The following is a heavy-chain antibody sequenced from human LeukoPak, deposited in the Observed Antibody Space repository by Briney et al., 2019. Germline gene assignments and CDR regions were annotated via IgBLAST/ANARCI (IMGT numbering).Heavy chain of an antibody. J-gene: IGHJ4*02. CDR1: GFTFSVYG. D-gene: IGHD3-10*01. Sequence: PGRSLRLSCAASGFTFSVYGMHWVRQAPGKGLEWVAVIWNDGSNKYYADSVKGRFTISRGNSKNTLYLQMNSLRAEDTAVYSCARASGPFDYWGQGTLVTVSS. V-gene: IGHV3-33*01. CDR3: ARASGPFDY. CDR2: IWNDGSNK.